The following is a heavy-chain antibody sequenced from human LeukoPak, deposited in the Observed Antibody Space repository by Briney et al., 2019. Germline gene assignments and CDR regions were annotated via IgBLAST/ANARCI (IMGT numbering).Heavy chain of an antibody. J-gene: IGHJ5*02. D-gene: IGHD6-6*01. CDR1: RGSISSGSYY. CDR3: ARGPHSSSLRNWFDP. CDR2: IYTSGST. V-gene: IGHV4-61*02. Sequence: PSQTLSLTCTVSRGSISSGSYYWSWIRQPAGKGLEWIGRIYTSGSTNYTPSLKSRVTISVDTSKNHFSLKLISVTAAATSVCQRARGPHSSSLRNWFDPWGQGTLVTVSS.